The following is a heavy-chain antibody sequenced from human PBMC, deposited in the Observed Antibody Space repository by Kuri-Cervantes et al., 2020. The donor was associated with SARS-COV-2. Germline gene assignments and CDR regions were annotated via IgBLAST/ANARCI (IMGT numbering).Heavy chain of an antibody. J-gene: IGHJ4*02. D-gene: IGHD1-26*01. CDR1: GFTFSSYE. CDR3: AALPYFDY. CDR2: ISSSGSTI. Sequence: GGSLRLSCAASGFTFSSYEMNWVRQAPGKGLEWVSYISSSGSTIYYADSVKGRFTISRDNSKNTLYLQMNSLRAEDTAVYYCAALPYFDYWGQGTLVTVSS. V-gene: IGHV3-48*03.